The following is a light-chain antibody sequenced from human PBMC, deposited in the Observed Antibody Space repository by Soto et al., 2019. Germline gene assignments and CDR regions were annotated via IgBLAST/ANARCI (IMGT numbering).Light chain of an antibody. CDR3: QQYNGDSGLT. J-gene: IGKJ4*01. V-gene: IGKV1-5*03. CDR1: RNIRSW. CDR2: SAS. Sequence: DIQMTQYPSTLSASIGDRVTITCRASRNIRSWVAWYQQKPGKAPDLLIYSASGLESGVPSRFSGSGFGTEFTLTISSLHPDDFATYYCQQYNGDSGLTFGGGTKVEIK.